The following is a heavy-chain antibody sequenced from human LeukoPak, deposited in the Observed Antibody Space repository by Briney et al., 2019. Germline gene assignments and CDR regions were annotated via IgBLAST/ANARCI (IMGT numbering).Heavy chain of an antibody. CDR2: ISAYNGNT. V-gene: IGHV1-18*01. Sequence: ASVKVSCKASGYTFTNFGISWIRQAPGQGLEWMGWISAYNGNTNYAQKLQGRVTMTTDTSTSTAYMELRSLRSDDTAVYYCAANPRAVFGVVYLGYWGQGTLVTVSS. D-gene: IGHD3-3*01. CDR3: AANPRAVFGVVYLGY. J-gene: IGHJ4*02. CDR1: GYTFTNFG.